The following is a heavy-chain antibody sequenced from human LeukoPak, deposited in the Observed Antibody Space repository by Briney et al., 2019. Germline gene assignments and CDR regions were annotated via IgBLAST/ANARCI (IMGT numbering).Heavy chain of an antibody. CDR3: AKSLDFWSDYYPSYYFDY. CDR1: GFTFSSYA. J-gene: IGHJ4*02. CDR2: ISGSGGST. V-gene: IGHV3-23*01. Sequence: GGSLRLSCAAAGFTFSSYAMSWVRQAPGKGLEWVSVISGSGGSTYYADSVKGRFTISRDNSKNTLYLQMNSLRAEDTAVYYCAKSLDFWSDYYPSYYFDYWGQGTLVTVSS. D-gene: IGHD3-3*01.